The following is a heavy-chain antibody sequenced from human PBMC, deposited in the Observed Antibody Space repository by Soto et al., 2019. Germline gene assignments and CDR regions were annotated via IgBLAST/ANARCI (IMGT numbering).Heavy chain of an antibody. CDR3: ARVITAPADFDY. J-gene: IGHJ4*02. CDR2: ISAYNGNT. Sequence: QVQLVQSGAEVKKPGASVKVSCKASGYTFTSYGISWARQAPGQGLEWMVWISAYNGNTNYAQKLQGRVTMTPDTSPNTAYMQMRNLRSDDTAVYYCARVITAPADFDYWGPGTLVTVSS. V-gene: IGHV1-18*01. D-gene: IGHD6-13*01. CDR1: GYTFTSYG.